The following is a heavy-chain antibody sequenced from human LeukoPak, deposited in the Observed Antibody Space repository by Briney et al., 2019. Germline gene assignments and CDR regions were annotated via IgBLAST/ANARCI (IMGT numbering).Heavy chain of an antibody. CDR1: GYTFTSYA. CDR2: INTNTGNP. D-gene: IGHD3-9*01. CDR3: ASFDYDILTGIPGY. V-gene: IGHV7-4-1*02. J-gene: IGHJ4*02. Sequence: ASVKVSCKASGYTFTSYAMNWVRQAPGQGLEWMGWINTNTGNPTYAQGFTGRFVFSLDTSVSTAYLQISSLKAEDTAVYYCASFDYDILTGIPGYWGQGTLVTVSS.